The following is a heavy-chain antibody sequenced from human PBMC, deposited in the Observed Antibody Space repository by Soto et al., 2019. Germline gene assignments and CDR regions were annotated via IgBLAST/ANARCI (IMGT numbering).Heavy chain of an antibody. D-gene: IGHD3-10*01. J-gene: IGHJ4*02. Sequence: SETLSLTCAVYGGSFSGYYWNWIRQPPGKGLEWIGEINHSGSTNYNPSLKSRVTISVDTSKNQFSLKLSSVTAADTAVYYCARGKGVLLWFGELFGFDYWGQGTLVIVSS. CDR1: GGSFSGYY. CDR3: ARGKGVLLWFGELFGFDY. CDR2: INHSGST. V-gene: IGHV4-34*01.